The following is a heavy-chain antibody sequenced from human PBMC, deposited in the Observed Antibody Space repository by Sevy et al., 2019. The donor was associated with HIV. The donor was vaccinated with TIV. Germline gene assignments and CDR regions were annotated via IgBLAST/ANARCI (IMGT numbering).Heavy chain of an antibody. V-gene: IGHV3-30-3*01. J-gene: IGHJ4*02. CDR3: ASEGGYSINWSPFY. Sequence: GGSLRLSCAASGFTFSAHAMHWVRQGPGKGLEWVALLSYDGSTKYYADSVKGRFTISRDNSKNTLYLQMDSLRTEDTAVYYCASEGGYSINWSPFYWGQGTLVTVSS. CDR1: GFTFSAHA. D-gene: IGHD1-20*01. CDR2: LSYDGSTK.